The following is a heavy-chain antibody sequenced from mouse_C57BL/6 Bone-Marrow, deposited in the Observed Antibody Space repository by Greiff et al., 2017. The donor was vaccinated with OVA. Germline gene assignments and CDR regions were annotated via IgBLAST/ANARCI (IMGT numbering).Heavy chain of an antibody. CDR2: ISDGGSYT. V-gene: IGHV5-4*03. J-gene: IGHJ1*03. Sequence: EVKLVESGGGLVKPGGSLKLSCAASGFTFSSYAMSWVRQTPEKRLEWVATISDGGSYTYYPDNVKGRFTISRDNAKSNLYLQLSHLKSEDTAVYYCARGGLWYFDVWGTGTTVTVSS. CDR3: ARGGLWYFDV. CDR1: GFTFSSYA.